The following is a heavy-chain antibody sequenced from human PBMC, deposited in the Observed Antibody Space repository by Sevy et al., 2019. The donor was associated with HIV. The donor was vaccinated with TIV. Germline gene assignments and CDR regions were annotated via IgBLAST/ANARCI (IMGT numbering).Heavy chain of an antibody. J-gene: IGHJ6*02. Sequence: GGSLRLSCTASGFTFGDYAMSWFRQAPGKGLEWVGFIRSKAYGGTTEYAVSVKGRFTILRDESKSIAYLQMNSLKTQDTAVYYCTRVTVRGVITYYYYGMDVWGQGTTVTVSS. V-gene: IGHV3-49*03. CDR2: IRSKAYGGTT. CDR1: GFTFGDYA. D-gene: IGHD3-10*01. CDR3: TRVTVRGVITYYYYGMDV.